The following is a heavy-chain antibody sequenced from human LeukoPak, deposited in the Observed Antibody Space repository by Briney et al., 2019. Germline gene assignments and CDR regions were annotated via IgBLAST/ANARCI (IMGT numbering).Heavy chain of an antibody. CDR1: GYTFNSFG. D-gene: IGHD4-17*01. CDR2: IIPILGIA. V-gene: IGHV1-69*04. Sequence: SVKVSCKASGYTFNSFGISWVRQAPGQGLEWMGRIIPILGIANYAQKFQGRVTITADKSTSTAYMELSSLRSEDTAVYYCARTTGGLYSDYWGQGTLVTVSS. J-gene: IGHJ4*02. CDR3: ARTTGGLYSDY.